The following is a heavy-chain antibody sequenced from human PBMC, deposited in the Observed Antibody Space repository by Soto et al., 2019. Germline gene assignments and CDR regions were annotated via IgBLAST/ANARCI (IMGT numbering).Heavy chain of an antibody. CDR1: GGTFSSYA. J-gene: IGHJ5*02. V-gene: IGHV1-69*01. D-gene: IGHD3-10*01. CDR2: IIPIFGTA. Sequence: QVQLVQSGAEVKKPGSSVKVSCKASGGTFSSYAISWVRQAPGQGLEWMGGIIPIFGTANYAQKFQGRVTITADESTSTAYMELSSLRSEATAVYYCARGGYYGSGNLRWFDPWGQGTLVTVSS. CDR3: ARGGYYGSGNLRWFDP.